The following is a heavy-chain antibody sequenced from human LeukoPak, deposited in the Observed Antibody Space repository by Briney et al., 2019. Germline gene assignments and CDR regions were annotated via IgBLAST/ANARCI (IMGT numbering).Heavy chain of an antibody. J-gene: IGHJ4*02. CDR1: GFTFSNAW. CDR2: IKSKTDGGTT. V-gene: IGHV3-15*01. CDR3: TTAAAAGTEDY. D-gene: IGHD6-13*01. Sequence: GGSLRLSCAASGFTFSNAWMSWVRQAPGKGLEWVGRIKSKTDGGTTDYAAPVKGRFTISRDDSKNTLYLQMNSLKTEDTAVYHCTTAAAAGTEDYWGQGTLVTVSS.